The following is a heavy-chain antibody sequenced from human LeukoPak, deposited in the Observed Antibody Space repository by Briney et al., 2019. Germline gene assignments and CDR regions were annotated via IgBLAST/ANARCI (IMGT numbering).Heavy chain of an antibody. V-gene: IGHV3-30*02. CDR1: GSTFNSYG. CDR3: AKDGGLHLYYYYNYMDI. J-gene: IGHJ6*03. D-gene: IGHD5-24*01. Sequence: GGSLRLSCAASGSTFNSYGMHWVRQAPGKGLEWVAFIRYDGSYEYYADSVKGRFTISRDNSKTTLYLQMNSLRSEDTAVYYCAKDGGLHLYYYYNYMDIWGKGTTVTVSS. CDR2: IRYDGSYE.